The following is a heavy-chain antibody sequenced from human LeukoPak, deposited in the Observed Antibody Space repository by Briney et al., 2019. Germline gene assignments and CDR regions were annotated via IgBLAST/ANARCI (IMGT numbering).Heavy chain of an antibody. J-gene: IGHJ4*02. Sequence: SETLSLTCAVSGGSISSGGYSWSWIRQPPGKGLEWIGYIYHSGSTYYNPSLKSRVTISVDRSKNQFSLKLSSVTAADTAVYYCASSHYYGSGSFDYWGQGTLVTASS. V-gene: IGHV4-30-2*01. CDR2: IYHSGST. D-gene: IGHD3-10*01. CDR3: ASSHYYGSGSFDY. CDR1: GGSISSGGYS.